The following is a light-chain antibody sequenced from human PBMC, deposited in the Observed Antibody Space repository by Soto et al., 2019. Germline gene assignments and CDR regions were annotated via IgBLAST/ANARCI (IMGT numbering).Light chain of an antibody. Sequence: QSVLTRPPSASGSPGQSGAISCTGTSSDVGGYNYVSWYQQHPGKAPKLMIYEVNKRPSGVPDRFSGSKSGNTASLTVSGLQAEDEADYYCSSYAGSSNGFGTGTKVTVL. CDR2: EVN. CDR1: SSDVGGYNY. CDR3: SSYAGSSNG. J-gene: IGLJ1*01. V-gene: IGLV2-8*01.